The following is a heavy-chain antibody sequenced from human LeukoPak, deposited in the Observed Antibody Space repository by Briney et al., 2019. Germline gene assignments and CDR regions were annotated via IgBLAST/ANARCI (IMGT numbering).Heavy chain of an antibody. V-gene: IGHV4-39*07. Sequence: SETLSLTCTVSGGSISSSSYYWGWIRQPPGKGLEWIGSIYYSGSTYYNPSLKSRVTISVDTSKNQFSLKLSSVTAADTALYYCARGSGYYRPRGVDYWGQGTLVTVSS. CDR3: ARGSGYYRPRGVDY. CDR2: IYYSGST. D-gene: IGHD3-22*01. CDR1: GGSISSSSYY. J-gene: IGHJ4*02.